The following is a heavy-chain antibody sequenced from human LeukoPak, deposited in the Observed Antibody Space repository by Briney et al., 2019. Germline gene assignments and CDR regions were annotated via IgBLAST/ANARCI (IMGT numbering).Heavy chain of an antibody. CDR1: GFTFSSYD. D-gene: IGHD6-19*01. Sequence: GGSLRLSCAAPGFTFSSYDMSWVRQAPGKGLEWVSVISGSGDSTYYADSVKGRFTISRDNSKNTLYLQMNSLRAEDTAVYYCAKDPGGWFSGGAFDIWGQGTMVTVSS. V-gene: IGHV3-23*01. CDR3: AKDPGGWFSGGAFDI. J-gene: IGHJ3*02. CDR2: ISGSGDST.